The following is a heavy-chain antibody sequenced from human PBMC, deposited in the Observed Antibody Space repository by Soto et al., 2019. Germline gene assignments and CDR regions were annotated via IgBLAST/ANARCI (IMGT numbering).Heavy chain of an antibody. CDR1: GYTFTDYY. CDR3: ARGPRKQLWVGYFDS. V-gene: IGHV1-2*04. J-gene: IGHJ4*02. CDR2: INPNSKIDVT. D-gene: IGHD5-18*01. Sequence: QVQLVQSGAEVEKPGASVTVSCKASGYTFTDYYIHWVRQAPGQGLEWMGWINPNSKIDVTNYAQNFQDWVTMTIDTSTTTAYMELNRLKSDDTAVYYCARGPRKQLWVGYFDSWGQGTLVTVSS.